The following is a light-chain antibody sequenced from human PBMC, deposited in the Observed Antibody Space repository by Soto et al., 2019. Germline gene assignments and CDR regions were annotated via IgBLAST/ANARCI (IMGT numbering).Light chain of an antibody. V-gene: IGLV2-14*01. CDR1: SSDVGGYNY. J-gene: IGLJ2*01. Sequence: QSALTQPASVSGSPGQSITISCTGTSSDVGGYNYVSWYQQHPGKAPKLMIYDVSNRPSGVSNRFSGSKSGNTASLTISGLQAEDEAVYYCSSYTSSSTLVFGGVTKLTVL. CDR3: SSYTSSSTLV. CDR2: DVS.